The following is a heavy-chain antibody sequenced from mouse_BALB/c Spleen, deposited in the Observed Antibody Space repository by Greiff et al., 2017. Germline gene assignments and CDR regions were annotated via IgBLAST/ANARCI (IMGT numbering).Heavy chain of an antibody. CDR2: ISSGGSYT. D-gene: IGHD1-3*01. J-gene: IGHJ2*01. CDR1: GFTFSSYG. CDR3: ARHLNWYFDY. V-gene: IGHV5-6*01. Sequence: EVNVVESGGDLVKPGGSLKLSCAASGFTFSSYGMSWVRQTPDKRLEWVATISSGGSYTYYPDSVKGRFTISRDNAKNTLYLQMSSLKSEDTAMYYCARHLNWYFDYWGQGTTLTVSS.